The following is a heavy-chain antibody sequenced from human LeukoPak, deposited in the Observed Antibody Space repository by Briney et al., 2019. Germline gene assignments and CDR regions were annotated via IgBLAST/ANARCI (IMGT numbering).Heavy chain of an antibody. Sequence: GGSLRLSCAASGFTFSSYSMNWVRQAPGKGLEWVSSISSSSSYIYYADSVKGRFTISRDNAKQSLYLQMNSLRVEDTAIYYCATRKCSISACRASSYRCMDDWGKGTTVTVSS. CDR3: ATRKCSISACRASSYRCMDD. CDR2: ISSSSSYI. V-gene: IGHV3-21*01. CDR1: GFTFSSYS. J-gene: IGHJ6*03. D-gene: IGHD2-2*01.